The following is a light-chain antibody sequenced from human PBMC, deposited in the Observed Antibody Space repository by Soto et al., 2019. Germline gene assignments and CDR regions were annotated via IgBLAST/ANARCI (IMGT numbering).Light chain of an antibody. CDR3: QQYRSWPRT. J-gene: IGKJ1*01. V-gene: IGKV3-15*01. CDR2: GAS. CDR1: QSVDIN. Sequence: IVLTQSPANLSVSPGEGVTRSCRASQSVDINLAWYQQKPGQAPRLLIYGASTRATDMPGRFSGRGAGAEFTLTISSLQSEDFAVYYCQQYRSWPRTFGQGTKVDIK.